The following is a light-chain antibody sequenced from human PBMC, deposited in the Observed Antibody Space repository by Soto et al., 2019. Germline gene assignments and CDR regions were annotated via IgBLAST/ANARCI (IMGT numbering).Light chain of an antibody. J-gene: IGLJ1*01. Sequence: QSALTQPPSVSGSPGQSITVSCTGTSSDIGASNFVSWYQHLPGRAPKGIIFEATNRPSGVSDRLYGSKAGITASLTISGLQAEDEGEYFCISSTTDDTVVLGTGNKVTVL. CDR2: EAT. CDR3: ISSTTDDTVV. CDR1: SSDIGASNF. V-gene: IGLV2-14*01.